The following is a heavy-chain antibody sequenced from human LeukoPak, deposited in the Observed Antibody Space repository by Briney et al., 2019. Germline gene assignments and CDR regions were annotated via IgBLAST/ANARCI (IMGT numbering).Heavy chain of an antibody. CDR2: ISGSGGST. Sequence: GGSLRLSCAASGFTFSGYGMSWVRQAPGKWLEWVSAISGSGGSTYYADSVKGRFTISRDNSKNTLYLQMNSLRAEDTAVYYCAKLYDYYGSGTGAFDIWGQGTMVTVSS. J-gene: IGHJ3*02. CDR3: AKLYDYYGSGTGAFDI. CDR1: GFTFSGYG. D-gene: IGHD3-10*01. V-gene: IGHV3-23*01.